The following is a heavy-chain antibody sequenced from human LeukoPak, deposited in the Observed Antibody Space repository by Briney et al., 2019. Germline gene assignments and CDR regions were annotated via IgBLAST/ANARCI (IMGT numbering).Heavy chain of an antibody. D-gene: IGHD2-2*01. CDR2: IYYRRST. CDR3: ARETEYQLLMYYFDY. Sequence: SETLSLTCTVSGGSISSSSYYWGWIRQPPGKGLEWIGSIYYRRSTYYNPSLKSRVTISVDTSKNQFSLKLSSVTAADTAVYYCARETEYQLLMYYFDYWGQGTLVTVSS. V-gene: IGHV4-39*07. CDR1: GGSISSSSYY. J-gene: IGHJ4*02.